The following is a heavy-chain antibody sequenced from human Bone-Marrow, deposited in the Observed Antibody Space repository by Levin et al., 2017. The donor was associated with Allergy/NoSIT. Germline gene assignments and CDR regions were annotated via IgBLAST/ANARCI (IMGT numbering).Heavy chain of an antibody. CDR2: ITKTSSAT. D-gene: IGHD3-16*01. V-gene: IGHV3-48*01. CDR1: GFTFNTYA. CDR3: TRGGLSDY. J-gene: IGHJ4*02. Sequence: GGSLRLSCVASGFTFNTYAMNWVRQPPGKGLEWVSSITKTSSATYYADSVKGRFTISRDNAKQSLFLQMNSLRAEDTAVYYCTRGGLSDYWGQGTLVTVSS.